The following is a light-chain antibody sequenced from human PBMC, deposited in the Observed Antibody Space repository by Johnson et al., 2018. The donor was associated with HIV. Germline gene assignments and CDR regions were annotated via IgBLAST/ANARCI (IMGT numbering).Light chain of an antibody. CDR2: DNN. CDR1: SSNIGNNY. Sequence: QSVLTQPPSVSAAPGQKVTISCSGSSSNIGNNYVSWYQQLPGTAPKLLIHDNNKRPSGIPDRFSGSMSGTSATLGITGLQTGDEADYYCGTWDSSLSAYVFGTGTKVTVL. V-gene: IGLV1-51*01. J-gene: IGLJ1*01. CDR3: GTWDSSLSAYV.